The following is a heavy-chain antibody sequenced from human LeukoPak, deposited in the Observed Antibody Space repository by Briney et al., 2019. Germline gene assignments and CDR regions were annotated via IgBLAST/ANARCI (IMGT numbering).Heavy chain of an antibody. CDR3: AREDSSGWVYFDY. J-gene: IGHJ4*02. CDR2: IDPDSGAT. D-gene: IGHD6-19*01. CDR1: GYTFTDYY. V-gene: IGHV1-2*02. Sequence: EASVKVSCKASGYTFTDYYMHWVRQAPGQGLEWMGWIDPDSGATNYAQKFQGRVTMTRDTSISTAHMELSRLRSDDTAVYYCAREDSSGWVYFDYWGQGTLVTVSS.